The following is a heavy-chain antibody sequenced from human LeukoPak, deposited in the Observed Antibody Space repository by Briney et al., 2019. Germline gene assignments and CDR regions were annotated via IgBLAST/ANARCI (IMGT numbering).Heavy chain of an antibody. Sequence: GGSLRLSCAASGFTFSSCAMHWVRQAPGKGLEWVAVISYDGSNKYYADSVKGRFTISRDNSKNTLYLQMNSLRAEDTAVYYCARESYSWDYWGQGTLVTVSS. CDR3: ARESYSWDY. V-gene: IGHV3-30-3*01. CDR1: GFTFSSCA. D-gene: IGHD5-18*01. J-gene: IGHJ4*02. CDR2: ISYDGSNK.